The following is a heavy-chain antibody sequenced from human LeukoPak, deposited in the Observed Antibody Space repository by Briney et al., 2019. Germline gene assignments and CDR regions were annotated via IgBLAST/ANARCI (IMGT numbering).Heavy chain of an antibody. CDR2: IYYSGST. Sequence: SETLSLTCTVSGGSISSYYWSWIRQPPGKGLERIGYIYYSGSTNYNPSLKSRVTIPVDTSKNQFSLKLSSVTAADTAVYYCAASLAAAGTSFDYWGQGTLVTVSS. J-gene: IGHJ4*02. V-gene: IGHV4-59*01. D-gene: IGHD6-13*01. CDR1: GGSISSYY. CDR3: AASLAAAGTSFDY.